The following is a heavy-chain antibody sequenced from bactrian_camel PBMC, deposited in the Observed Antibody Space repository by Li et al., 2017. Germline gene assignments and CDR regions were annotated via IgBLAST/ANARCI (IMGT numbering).Heavy chain of an antibody. V-gene: IGHV3-3*01. D-gene: IGHD5*01. J-gene: IGHJ4*01. Sequence: HVQLVESGGGSVQVGGSLTLSCVASGDTIGRYYMGWFRQAPGKEREGVAALYRTNLESDDITTAYTDSVKGRFTISQDLATNTLYLQMNNLTPEDTAVYYCAVDGWGASCGLGPGWYRVGQGTQVTVS. CDR1: GDTIGRYY. CDR2: LYRTNLESDDITT.